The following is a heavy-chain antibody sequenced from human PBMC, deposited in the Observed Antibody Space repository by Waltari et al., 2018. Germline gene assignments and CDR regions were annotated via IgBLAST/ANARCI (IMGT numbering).Heavy chain of an antibody. CDR3: ASGYYSNYGY. D-gene: IGHD4-4*01. CDR2: IYHTGIT. Sequence: QVQLQESGPGLVNPSGTLSLTCAVSGGSISSTKWWRWVRQPPGKGLEWIGEIYHTGITNYNPSLKSRVTISLDKSKNHFSLKLTSVTAADTAVYYCASGYYSNYGYWGQGTLVTVSS. CDR1: GGSISSTKW. V-gene: IGHV4-4*02. J-gene: IGHJ4*02.